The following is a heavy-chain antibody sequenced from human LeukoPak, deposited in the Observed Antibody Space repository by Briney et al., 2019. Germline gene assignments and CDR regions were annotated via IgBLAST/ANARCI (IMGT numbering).Heavy chain of an antibody. CDR1: GFTLGTYG. J-gene: IGHJ2*01. Sequence: GGSLRLSCEASGFTLGTYGMTWVRQAPGKGLERVSGITGSSTWTYYADSVRGRFTISRDNSKNTLHLQMNNLTADDTAIYYCARELVSLGTGYFDLWGRGTLVTVSS. V-gene: IGHV3-23*01. CDR2: ITGSSTWT. D-gene: IGHD7-27*01. CDR3: ARELVSLGTGYFDL.